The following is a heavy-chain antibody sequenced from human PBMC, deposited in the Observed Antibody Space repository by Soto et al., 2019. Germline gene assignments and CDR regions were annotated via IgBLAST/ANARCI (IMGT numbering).Heavy chain of an antibody. CDR1: GGTLNSYA. Sequence: QEQLVQSGAEVRKPGSSVKVSCKASGGTLNSYAVRWVRHAPGQGLEWMGGIIPMFGTVDYAQKFQGRITIAADESTRTVSMDLSSLRYEDTAVYYCAREGESPGALEVWGQGTTVTVSS. D-gene: IGHD1-26*01. CDR2: IIPMFGTV. V-gene: IGHV1-69*01. CDR3: AREGESPGALEV. J-gene: IGHJ6*02.